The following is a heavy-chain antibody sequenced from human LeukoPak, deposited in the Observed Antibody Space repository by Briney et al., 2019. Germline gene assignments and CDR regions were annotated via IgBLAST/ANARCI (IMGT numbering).Heavy chain of an antibody. CDR2: IYPGDSDT. D-gene: IGHD3-9*01. V-gene: IGHV5-51*01. CDR3: AISYYDILTGYAERWFDP. Sequence: GESLKISCKGSGSSFTSYWIGWVRQLPGKGLEWMGIIYPGDSDTRYSPSFQGQVTISADKSISTAYLQWSSLKASDTAMYYCAISYYDILTGYAERWFDPWGQGALVTVSS. CDR1: GSSFTSYW. J-gene: IGHJ5*02.